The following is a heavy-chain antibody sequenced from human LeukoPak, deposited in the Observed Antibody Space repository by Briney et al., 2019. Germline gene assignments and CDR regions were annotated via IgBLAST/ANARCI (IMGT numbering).Heavy chain of an antibody. J-gene: IGHJ5*02. D-gene: IGHD3-9*01. V-gene: IGHV4-39*01. Sequence: PSETLSLTCAVSGGPIISSSYNWGWIRQPPGKGLEWIGTIYHSGTTYYNPSLKSRVTISVDTSKNRFFLKLSSVTAADTAVYYCARLPTGYPNWFDPWGQGSLVTVSS. CDR2: IYHSGTT. CDR1: GGPIISSSYN. CDR3: ARLPTGYPNWFDP.